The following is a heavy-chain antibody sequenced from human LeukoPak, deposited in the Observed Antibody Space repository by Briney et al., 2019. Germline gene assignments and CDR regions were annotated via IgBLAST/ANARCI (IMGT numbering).Heavy chain of an antibody. D-gene: IGHD2-15*01. CDR1: GDSVYSDSAA. CDR2: TYYRSKWYN. CDR3: ARGVHSYYFDY. V-gene: IGHV6-1*01. J-gene: IGHJ4*02. Sequence: SQTLPLTFAISGDSVYSDSAAWSWIRQSPSRALEWLGRTYYRSKWYNDYAISVKSRITINPDTSKNQFSLQLNSVTPEDTAVYYCARGVHSYYFDYWGQGTLVTVSS.